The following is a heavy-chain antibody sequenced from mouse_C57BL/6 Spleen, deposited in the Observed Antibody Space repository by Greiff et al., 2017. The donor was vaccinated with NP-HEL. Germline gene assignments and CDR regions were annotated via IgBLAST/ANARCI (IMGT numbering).Heavy chain of an antibody. Sequence: EVKLVESGGGLVKPGGSLKLSCAASGFTFSDYGMHWVRQAPEKGLEWVAYISSGSSTIYYADTVKGRFTISRDNAKNTLFLQMTSLRSEDTAMYYCARLGYYGSSYLYAMDYWGQGTSVTVSS. CDR1: GFTFSDYG. CDR2: ISSGSSTI. CDR3: ARLGYYGSSYLYAMDY. V-gene: IGHV5-17*01. J-gene: IGHJ4*01. D-gene: IGHD1-1*01.